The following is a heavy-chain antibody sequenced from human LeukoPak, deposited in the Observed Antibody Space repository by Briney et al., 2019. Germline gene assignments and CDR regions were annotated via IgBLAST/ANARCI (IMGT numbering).Heavy chain of an antibody. V-gene: IGHV3-48*03. CDR1: GFTFSSYE. D-gene: IGHD4-17*01. CDR3: ARDWTRPGTVTLDY. Sequence: GGSLRLSCAASGFTFSSYEMNWVRQAPGKGQTWVSKISSSGSTIYYADSVKGRFTISRDNAKNSLNLQMNSLRAEETAVYYCARDWTRPGTVTLDYWGQGTLVTVSS. J-gene: IGHJ4*02. CDR2: ISSSGSTI.